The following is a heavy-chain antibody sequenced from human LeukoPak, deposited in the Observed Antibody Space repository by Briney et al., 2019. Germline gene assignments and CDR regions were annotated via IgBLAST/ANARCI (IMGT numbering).Heavy chain of an antibody. CDR3: ARRELLGYSYGLRTFNI. V-gene: IGHV3-66*04. Sequence: GGSLRLSCAASGFTVSSNYMSWVRQAPGKGLEWVSVIYSGGIYNDGTTNYGDSVKGRFTISRDNSKKTLYLQMNSLRAEDTAVYYCARRELLGYSYGLRTFNIWGQGTTVTVSS. J-gene: IGHJ3*02. D-gene: IGHD5-18*01. CDR1: GFTVSSNY. CDR2: IYSGGIYNDGTT.